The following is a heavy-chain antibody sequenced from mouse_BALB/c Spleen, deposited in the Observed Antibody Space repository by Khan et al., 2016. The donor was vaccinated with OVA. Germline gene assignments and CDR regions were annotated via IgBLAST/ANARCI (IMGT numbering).Heavy chain of an antibody. V-gene: IGHV2-6-4*01. D-gene: IGHD2-14*01. Sequence: QVQLKASGPGLVAPSQSLSITCTVSGFSLSRYNIHWVRQPPGKGLEWLGMIWGGGGTDYNSTLKSRLSISTDNYKSQVFLKINSLQTDDTAMYYCARAYSRYDGYYAMDYLGQGTSVTVSS. CDR1: GFSLSRYN. CDR2: IWGGGGT. J-gene: IGHJ4*01. CDR3: ARAYSRYDGYYAMDY.